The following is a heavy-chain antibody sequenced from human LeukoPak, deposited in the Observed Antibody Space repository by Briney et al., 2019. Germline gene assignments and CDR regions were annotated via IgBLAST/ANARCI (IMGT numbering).Heavy chain of an antibody. CDR1: GFTFSIHG. CDR2: IINSGGTV. J-gene: IGHJ6*02. D-gene: IGHD3-10*01. CDR3: ARVGRGVHGMDA. Sequence: PGGSLRLSCAASGFTFSIHGMNWVRQAPGKGLEWVSYIINSGGTVYYTDSVQGRFTISRDNARNSLFLQMNSLRDEDTAVYYCARVGRGVHGMDAWGQGTTVTVSS. V-gene: IGHV3-48*02.